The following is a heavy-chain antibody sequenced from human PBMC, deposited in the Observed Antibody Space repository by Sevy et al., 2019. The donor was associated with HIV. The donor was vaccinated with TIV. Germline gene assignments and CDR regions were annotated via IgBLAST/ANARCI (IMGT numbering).Heavy chain of an antibody. CDR2: IYDSGST. CDR3: ARRPMSYDSSGYPDAFDI. D-gene: IGHD3-22*01. J-gene: IGHJ3*02. CDR1: GGSISSSSYY. V-gene: IGHV4-39*01. Sequence: SETLSLTCTVSGGSISSSSYYWGWIRQPPGKGLEWIVSIYDSGSTYYNPSLKSRVTISVDTSKNQFSLKLSSVTAADTAVYYCARRPMSYDSSGYPDAFDIWGQGTMVTVSS.